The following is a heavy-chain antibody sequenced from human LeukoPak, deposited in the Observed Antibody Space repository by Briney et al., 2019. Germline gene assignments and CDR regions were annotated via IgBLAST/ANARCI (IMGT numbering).Heavy chain of an antibody. CDR3: AKDRGYYYDSSGCIDY. CDR2: IRYDGSNK. CDR1: GFTFSSYG. J-gene: IGHJ4*02. D-gene: IGHD3-22*01. V-gene: IGHV3-30*02. Sequence: GGSLRLSCAASGFTFSSYGMHWVRQAPGKGLEWVAFIRYDGSNKYYADSVKGRFTISRDDSKNTLYLQMNSLRAEDTAVYYCAKDRGYYYDSSGCIDYWGQGTLVTVSS.